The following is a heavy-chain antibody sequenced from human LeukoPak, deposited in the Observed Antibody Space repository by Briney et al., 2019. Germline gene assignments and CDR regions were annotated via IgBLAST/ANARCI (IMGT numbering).Heavy chain of an antibody. CDR2: ISYSGST. CDR1: GGSISSYH. Sequence: SETLSLTCTVSGGSISSYHWSWIRQAPGKGLEWIGDISYSGSTNYNPSLKSRVTISVDTSKEQFSLRLSSVTAADTAVYHCARSLQSYYFDHWGQGTLVTVSS. V-gene: IGHV4-59*08. CDR3: ARSLQSYYFDH. J-gene: IGHJ4*02.